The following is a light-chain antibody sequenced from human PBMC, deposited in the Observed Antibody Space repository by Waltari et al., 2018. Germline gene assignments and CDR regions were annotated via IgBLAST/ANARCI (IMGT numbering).Light chain of an antibody. V-gene: IGKV3-20*01. Sequence: EIVLTQSPGTLSLSPGERATLSCRASQSVSSSYLAWYQQKPGQAPSLLIYGASSRATGIPDRCSGSGSGTDFTLTISRLEPEDFAVYYCQQYGSSLYTFGQGTKLEIK. CDR1: QSVSSSY. CDR3: QQYGSSLYT. J-gene: IGKJ2*01. CDR2: GAS.